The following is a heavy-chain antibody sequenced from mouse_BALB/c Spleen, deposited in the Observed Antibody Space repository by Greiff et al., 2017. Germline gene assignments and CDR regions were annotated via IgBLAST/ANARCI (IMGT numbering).Heavy chain of an antibody. Sequence: VKLMESGAELAKPGASVKMSCKASGYTFTSYWMHWVKQRPGQGLEWIGYINPSTGYTEYNQKFKDKATLTADKSSSTAYMQLSSLTSEDSAVYYCAELGRNYWGQGTTLTVSS. J-gene: IGHJ2*01. CDR2: INPSTGYT. CDR3: AELGRNY. CDR1: GYTFTSYW. D-gene: IGHD4-1*01. V-gene: IGHV1-7*01.